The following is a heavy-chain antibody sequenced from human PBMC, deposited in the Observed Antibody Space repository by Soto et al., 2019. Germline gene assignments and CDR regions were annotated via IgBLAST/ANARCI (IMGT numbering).Heavy chain of an antibody. V-gene: IGHV4-30-4*01. CDR1: GGSISSGDYY. D-gene: IGHD4-4*01. J-gene: IGHJ6*02. Sequence: SATLSLTCTVSGGSISSGDYYWSWIRQPPGKGLEWIGYIYYSGSTYYNPSLKSRVTISVDTSKNQFSLKLSSVTAADTAVYYCARALQQGSFMDVWGQGTTVTVSS. CDR2: IYYSGST. CDR3: ARALQQGSFMDV.